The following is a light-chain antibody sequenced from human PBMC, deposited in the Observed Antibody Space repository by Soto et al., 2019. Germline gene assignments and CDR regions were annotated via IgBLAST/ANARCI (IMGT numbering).Light chain of an antibody. Sequence: QSVLTQPPSVSAAPRQKVTISCSGSSSNIRNNYVSWYQQLPGTAPKLLIYDNNKRPSGIPDRFSGYKSGTSATLGITGLQTGDEADYYCGTWDSSLSAYVFGTGPKV. CDR3: GTWDSSLSAYV. V-gene: IGLV1-51*01. CDR1: SSNIRNNY. J-gene: IGLJ1*01. CDR2: DNN.